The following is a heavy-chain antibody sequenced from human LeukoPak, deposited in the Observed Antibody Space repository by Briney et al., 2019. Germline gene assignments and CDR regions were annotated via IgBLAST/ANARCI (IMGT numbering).Heavy chain of an antibody. V-gene: IGHV3-23*01. CDR3: AKGGSGHSVGGSCYYDY. Sequence: PGGPLRLSCAASGFTFSSYAMSWVRQAPGKGLEWVSAISGSGGSTYYADSVKGRFTISRDNFKNTLYLQMNSLGAEDTAVYYCAKGGSGHSVGGSCYYDYWGQGTLVTVSS. D-gene: IGHD2-15*01. CDR2: ISGSGGST. J-gene: IGHJ4*02. CDR1: GFTFSSYA.